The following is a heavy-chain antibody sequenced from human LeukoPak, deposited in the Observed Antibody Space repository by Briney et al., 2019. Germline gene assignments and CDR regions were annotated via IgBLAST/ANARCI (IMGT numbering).Heavy chain of an antibody. CDR3: ARDCNAGGLWVDY. CDR2: IWYDGSNK. J-gene: IGHJ4*02. Sequence: QAGGSLRLSCAASGFTFSSYGMHWVRQAPGKGLEWVAVIWYDGSNKYYADSVKGRFTISRDNSKNTLYLQMNSLRAEDTAVYYCARDCNAGGLWVDYWGQGTLVTVSS. V-gene: IGHV3-33*01. CDR1: GFTFSSYG. D-gene: IGHD4/OR15-4a*01.